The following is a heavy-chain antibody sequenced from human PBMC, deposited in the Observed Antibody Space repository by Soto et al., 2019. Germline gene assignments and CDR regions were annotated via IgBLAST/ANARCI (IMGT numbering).Heavy chain of an antibody. V-gene: IGHV3-33*01. CDR2: IWYDGSNK. Sequence: LRLSCAASGFTFSSYGMHWVRQAPGKGLEWVAVIWYDGSNKYYADSVKGRFTISRDNSKNTLYLQMNSLRAEDTAVYYCARDTGYDYVWGSYRYYEGVDYWGQGTLVTVSS. D-gene: IGHD3-16*02. CDR1: GFTFSSYG. CDR3: ARDTGYDYVWGSYRYYEGVDY. J-gene: IGHJ4*02.